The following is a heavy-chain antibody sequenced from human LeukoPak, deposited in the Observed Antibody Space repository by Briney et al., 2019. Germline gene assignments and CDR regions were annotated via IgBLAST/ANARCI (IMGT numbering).Heavy chain of an antibody. D-gene: IGHD3-10*01. CDR1: GGTFSSYA. CDR2: IIPILGIA. Sequence: ASVKVSCKASGGTFSSYAISWVRQAPGQGLEWMGRIIPILGIANYAQKFQGRVTITADTSASTAYMELSSLRSEDTAVYYCARSPAITMVRGGPSLFDYWGQGTLVTVSS. CDR3: ARSPAITMVRGGPSLFDY. J-gene: IGHJ4*02. V-gene: IGHV1-69*04.